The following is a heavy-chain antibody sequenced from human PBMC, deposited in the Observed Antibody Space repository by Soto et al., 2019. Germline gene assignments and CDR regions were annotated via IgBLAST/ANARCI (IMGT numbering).Heavy chain of an antibody. V-gene: IGHV3-15*07. CDR2: IKSKTDGGTT. Sequence: GGSLRLSCAASGFTFSNAGMNWVRQAPGKGLEWVGRIKSKTDGGTTDYAAPVKGRFTISRDDSKNTLYLQMNSLKTEDTAVYYCTTAPYYDFWSGPDYWGQGTLVTVSS. J-gene: IGHJ4*02. D-gene: IGHD3-3*01. CDR3: TTAPYYDFWSGPDY. CDR1: GFTFSNAG.